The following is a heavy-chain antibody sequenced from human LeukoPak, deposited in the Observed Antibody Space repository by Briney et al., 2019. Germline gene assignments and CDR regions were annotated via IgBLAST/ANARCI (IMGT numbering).Heavy chain of an antibody. V-gene: IGHV3-23*01. CDR3: TKELHVAVAVADYYYFYMDV. Sequence: PGGSLRLSCAASGFAFSSFAIGWVRQSPGKGPEWLSTIYGGGNTTFYADSLKGRFTISRDNSKNTLYLHMDSLRPDDTAIYYCTKELHVAVAVADYYYFYMDVWGRGTAVTVSS. CDR1: GFAFSSFA. J-gene: IGHJ6*03. CDR2: IYGGGNTT. D-gene: IGHD6-19*01.